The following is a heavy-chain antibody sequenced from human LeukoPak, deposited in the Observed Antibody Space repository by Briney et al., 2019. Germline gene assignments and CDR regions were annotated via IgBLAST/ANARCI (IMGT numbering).Heavy chain of an antibody. CDR1: GGSISSYY. CDR2: IYYSGST. J-gene: IGHJ6*02. CDR3: ARDSGRGYYYYGTDV. D-gene: IGHD1-26*01. V-gene: IGHV4-59*01. Sequence: SETLSLTCTVSGGSISSYYWSWIRQPPGKGLEWIGYIYYSGSTNYNPSLKSRVTISVDTSKNQFSLKLSSVTAADTAVYYCARDSGRGYYYYGTDVWGQGTTVTVSS.